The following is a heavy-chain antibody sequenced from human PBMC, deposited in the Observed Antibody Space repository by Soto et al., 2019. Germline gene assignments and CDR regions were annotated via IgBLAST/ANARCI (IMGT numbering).Heavy chain of an antibody. CDR1: GNTFSYRY. V-gene: IGHV1-45*02. Sequence: QMQLVQSGAEVKKTGSSVTVSCKALGNTFSYRYLHWLRQAPGQALEWMGWITPFSGDVHYAKKSQVRVTLTRDRSVNSGYMRMTSLRAEDTSIYFCASGGAGSGPFTWELPDHWGQGTLVTVSS. CDR3: ASGGAGSGPFTWELPDH. D-gene: IGHD1-26*01. J-gene: IGHJ4*02. CDR2: ITPFSGDV.